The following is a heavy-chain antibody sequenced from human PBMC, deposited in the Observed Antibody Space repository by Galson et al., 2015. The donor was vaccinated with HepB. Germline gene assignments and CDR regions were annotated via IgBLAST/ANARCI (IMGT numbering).Heavy chain of an antibody. CDR3: VRVLGSGSYNMGDYYYGMDV. Sequence: LRLSCAASGFTVSKHYMSWVRQAPGKGLEWVSVTYSGPGSAYNADSVKGRFTISRDKSKNTLYLQMNSLRTDDTAVYYCVRVLGSGSYNMGDYYYGMDVWGQGTTVTVSS. D-gene: IGHD3-10*01. CDR1: GFTVSKHY. V-gene: IGHV3-53*01. J-gene: IGHJ6*02. CDR2: TYSGPGSA.